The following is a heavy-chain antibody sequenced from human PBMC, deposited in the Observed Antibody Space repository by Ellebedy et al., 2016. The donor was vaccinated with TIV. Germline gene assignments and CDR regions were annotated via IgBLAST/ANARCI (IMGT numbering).Heavy chain of an antibody. D-gene: IGHD6-19*01. CDR2: INTYHGNT. CDR1: GYTLFYYG. CDR3: ARAPFKGSSGWYNPTYYYYHMDV. J-gene: IGHJ6*03. Sequence: ASVKVSCXASGYTLFYYGINWVRQAPGQGLEWMGWINTYHGNTDYAQKFQGRVTMTTDTSTGTAYMELRSLTSDDTAVYYCARAPFKGSSGWYNPTYYYYHMDVWGSGTTVTVSS. V-gene: IGHV1-18*04.